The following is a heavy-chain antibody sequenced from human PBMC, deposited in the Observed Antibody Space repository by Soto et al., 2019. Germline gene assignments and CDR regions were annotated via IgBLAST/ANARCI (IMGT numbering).Heavy chain of an antibody. D-gene: IGHD6-19*01. CDR3: ARDKGVAGAAYYGMDV. J-gene: IGHJ6*02. V-gene: IGHV1-46*01. CDR2: INPSGGST. Sequence: GASVKVSCKASGYTFTSYYMHWVLQAPGQGLEWMGIINPSGGSTSYAQKFQGRVTMTRGTSTSTVYMELSSLRSEDTAVYYCARDKGVAGAAYYGMDVWGQGTTVTVSS. CDR1: GYTFTSYY.